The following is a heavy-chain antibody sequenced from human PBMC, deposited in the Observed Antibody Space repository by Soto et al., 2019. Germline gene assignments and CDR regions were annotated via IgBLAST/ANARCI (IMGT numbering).Heavy chain of an antibody. CDR2: ISGRGTSP. CDR3: ARGETDYYYYMDV. CDR1: GFRFSNYA. Sequence: EVQLLESGGTLEQPGGSLRLSCTASGFRFSNYAMSWVRQAPGKGLEWVSGISGRGTSPYYADSVKGRFTISRDNSKNTPYLQMNSLRVEDTAVYYCARGETDYYYYMDVWGKGTTVTVSS. J-gene: IGHJ6*03. V-gene: IGHV3-23*01.